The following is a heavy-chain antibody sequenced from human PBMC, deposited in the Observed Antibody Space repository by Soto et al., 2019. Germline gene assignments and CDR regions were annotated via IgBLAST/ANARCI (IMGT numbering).Heavy chain of an antibody. Sequence: QVQLVESGGGVVQPGRSLRLSCAASGFTFSSYGMHWVRQAPGKGLEWVAVIWYDGSNKYYADSVKGRFTISRDNSKNTLDLKMNSLRAEDTAVYYCARSSRDPVVVVAAPDYWGQGTLVTVSS. D-gene: IGHD2-15*01. CDR1: GFTFSSYG. J-gene: IGHJ4*02. V-gene: IGHV3-33*01. CDR3: ARSSRDPVVVVAAPDY. CDR2: IWYDGSNK.